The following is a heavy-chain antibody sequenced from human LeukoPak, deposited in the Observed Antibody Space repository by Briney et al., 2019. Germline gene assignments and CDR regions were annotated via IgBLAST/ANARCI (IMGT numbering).Heavy chain of an antibody. J-gene: IGHJ4*02. Sequence: SETLSLTCTVSGGSISSYYWSWIRQTPGKGLEWMGYIYYSGSTNYNPSLKSRVTISVDTSRIQFSLKLRSVTAADTAVYYCARHSSGWYGGFDYWGQGTLVTVSS. CDR1: GGSISSYY. CDR2: IYYSGST. CDR3: ARHSSGWYGGFDY. V-gene: IGHV4-59*08. D-gene: IGHD6-19*01.